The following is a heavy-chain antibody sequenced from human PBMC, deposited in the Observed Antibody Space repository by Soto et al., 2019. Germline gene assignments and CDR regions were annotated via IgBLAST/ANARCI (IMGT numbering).Heavy chain of an antibody. J-gene: IGHJ4*02. V-gene: IGHV4-30-2*01. Sequence: TSETLSLTCAVSGGSISSRGYSWSWIRQPPGKGLEWIGYIYHSGSTYYNPSLKSRVTISIDTSMHQFSLKLSSVTAADTAVYYCARSHIVPRLFMYPYDYWGQGTPVTVSS. D-gene: IGHD6-6*01. CDR2: IYHSGST. CDR1: GGSISSRGYS. CDR3: ARSHIVPRLFMYPYDY.